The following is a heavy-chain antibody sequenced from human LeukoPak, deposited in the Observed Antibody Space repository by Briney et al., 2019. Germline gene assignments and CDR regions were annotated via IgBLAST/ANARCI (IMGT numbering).Heavy chain of an antibody. Sequence: SETLSLTCTVSGGSISSSSYYWGWIRQPPGKGLEWIGSIYYSGSTYYNPSLKSRVTISVDTSKNQFSLKLSSVTAADTAVHYCARELVAGDLDAFDIWGQGTMVTVSS. J-gene: IGHJ3*02. V-gene: IGHV4-39*07. CDR3: ARELVAGDLDAFDI. CDR1: GGSISSSSYY. D-gene: IGHD6-19*01. CDR2: IYYSGST.